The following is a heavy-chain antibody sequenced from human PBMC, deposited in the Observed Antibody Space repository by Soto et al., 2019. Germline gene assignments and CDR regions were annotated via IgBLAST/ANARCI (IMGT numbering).Heavy chain of an antibody. V-gene: IGHV4-59*01. Sequence: SETLSLTCTVSGDSISSYYWSWIRQPPGQGLEWIGYIYYSGSTNYNPSLKSRVTISVDTSKNQFSLKLSSVTAADTAVYYCATTTAGLETADYYYGMDVWGQGTTVTDSS. CDR2: IYYSGST. J-gene: IGHJ6*02. D-gene: IGHD2-21*02. CDR1: GDSISSYY. CDR3: ATTTAGLETADYYYGMDV.